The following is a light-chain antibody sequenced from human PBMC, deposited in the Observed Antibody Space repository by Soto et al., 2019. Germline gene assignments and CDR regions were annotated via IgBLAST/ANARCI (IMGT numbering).Light chain of an antibody. CDR1: QSVSSSY. CDR3: QQRSHWPT. J-gene: IGKJ5*01. Sequence: VLTRSPCTLSLSPVERATLSCRASQSVSSSYLAWYQQKPGQAPRLLIYGASSRATGIPARFSGSGSGTDFTLTVSSLEPEDFAVYYCQQRSHWPTFGQGTRPEIK. V-gene: IGKV3D-20*02. CDR2: GAS.